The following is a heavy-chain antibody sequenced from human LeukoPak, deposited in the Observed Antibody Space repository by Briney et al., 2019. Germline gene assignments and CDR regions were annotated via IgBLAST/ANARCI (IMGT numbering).Heavy chain of an antibody. CDR2: IGTAGDT. D-gene: IGHD5-12*01. CDR3: ARGRGYGGGYDYHFDY. CDR1: GFTFSSYD. Sequence: QSWGSLRLSCAASGFTFSSYDMHWVRQATGKGLEWVSAIGTAGDTYYPGSVKGRFTISRENAKNSLYLQMNSLRAGDTAVYYCARGRGYGGGYDYHFDYWGQGTLVTVSS. V-gene: IGHV3-13*01. J-gene: IGHJ4*02.